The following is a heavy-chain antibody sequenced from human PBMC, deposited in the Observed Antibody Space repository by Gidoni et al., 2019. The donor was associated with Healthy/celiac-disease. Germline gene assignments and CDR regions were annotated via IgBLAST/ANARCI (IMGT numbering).Heavy chain of an antibody. CDR3: TTDLLRYFDWYNDY. J-gene: IGHJ4*02. Sequence: EVQLVASGGGLVKTGGSLRLSCAASGFPFSNAWMSWVRQAPGKGLEWVGRIKSKTDGGTTDYAAPVKGRFTISRDDSKNTLYLQMNSLKTEDTAVYYCTTDLLRYFDWYNDYWGQGTLVTVSS. D-gene: IGHD3-9*01. V-gene: IGHV3-15*01. CDR1: GFPFSNAW. CDR2: IKSKTDGGTT.